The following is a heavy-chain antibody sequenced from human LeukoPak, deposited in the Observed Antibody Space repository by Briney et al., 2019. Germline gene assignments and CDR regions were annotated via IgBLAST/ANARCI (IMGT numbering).Heavy chain of an antibody. CDR1: GGSFSGYY. CDR3: ARYYVWGSYRHRYYFDY. J-gene: IGHJ4*02. V-gene: IGHV4-34*01. CDR2: INHSGST. D-gene: IGHD3-16*02. Sequence: SETLSLTCAVYGGSFSGYYWSWIRQPPGKGLEWIGEINHSGSTNHNPSLKSRVTISVDTSKNQFSLKLSSVTAADTAVYYCARYYVWGSYRHRYYFDYWGQGTLVTVSS.